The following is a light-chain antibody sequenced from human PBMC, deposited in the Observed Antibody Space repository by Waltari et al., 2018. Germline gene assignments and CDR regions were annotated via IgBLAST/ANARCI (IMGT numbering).Light chain of an antibody. Sequence: DIVMTQSPDSLAVSLGERATINCKSSQNVLFTSNDKNYLAWYQQKAGQPPKLLIYWASTRKSWVPDRFSGSGSGTDFTLTISSLQAEDVAVYYCQQYYNPPLTFGGGTKVEIK. CDR3: QQYYNPPLT. V-gene: IGKV4-1*01. J-gene: IGKJ4*01. CDR2: WAS. CDR1: QNVLFTSNDKNY.